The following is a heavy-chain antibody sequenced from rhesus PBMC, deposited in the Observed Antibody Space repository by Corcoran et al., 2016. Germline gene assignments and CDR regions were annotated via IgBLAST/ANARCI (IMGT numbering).Heavy chain of an antibody. J-gene: IGHJ4*01. CDR2: IPYSGST. Sequence: QVQLQESGPGLVKPSETLSLTCAVSGGFISIGYYYWIWIRQPPVKGLEWIGYIPYSGSTNYNHSTKSRVTRSVDTSKNQLAMKLRSMTAADTAVYYCASDRHSGSWAWGYWGQGVLVTVAS. V-gene: IGHV4-122*02. D-gene: IGHD6-25*01. CDR1: GGFISIGYYY. CDR3: ASDRHSGSWAWGY.